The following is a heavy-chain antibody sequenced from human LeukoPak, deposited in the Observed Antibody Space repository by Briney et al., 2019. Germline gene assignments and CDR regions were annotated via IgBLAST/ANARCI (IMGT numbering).Heavy chain of an antibody. CDR3: ARHEAAAAGGFGRSLVRNGMDV. V-gene: IGHV4-59*08. CDR2: VNYLGGA. J-gene: IGHJ6*02. CDR1: RGSIGSFY. Sequence: PSETLSLTCTVSRGSIGSFYWSWLRQPPGKGLEWIGYVNYLGGANYNPSLTGRATISVHTSQNQFSLRLAYLTAADTAVYYCARHEAAAAGGFGRSLVRNGMDVWGQGTTVAVSS. D-gene: IGHD6-13*01.